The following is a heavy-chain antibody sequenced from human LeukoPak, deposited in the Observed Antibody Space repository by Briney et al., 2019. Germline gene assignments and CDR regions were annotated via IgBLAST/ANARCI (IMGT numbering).Heavy chain of an antibody. CDR2: IWYDGSNK. CDR1: GFTFSSYG. J-gene: IGHJ3*02. V-gene: IGHV3-33*06. D-gene: IGHD1-26*01. CDR3: AKEWGYEWELLSFAFDI. Sequence: PGRSLRLSCAASGFTFSSYGMHWARQAPGKGLEWVAVIWYDGSNKYYADSVKGRFTISRDNSKNTLYLQMNSLRAEDTAVYYCAKEWGYEWELLSFAFDIWGQGTMVTVSS.